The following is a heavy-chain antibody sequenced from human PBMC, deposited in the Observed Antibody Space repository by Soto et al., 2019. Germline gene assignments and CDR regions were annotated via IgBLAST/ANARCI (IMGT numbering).Heavy chain of an antibody. V-gene: IGHV3-30*18. Sequence: PGGSLRLSCAASGFTFSSYGMHWVRQAPGKGLEWVAVISYDGSNKYYADSVKGRFTISRDNSKNTLYLQMNSLRAEDTAVYYCAKDISLDESYFDYWGQGTLVTVSS. J-gene: IGHJ4*02. CDR1: GFTFSSYG. CDR3: AKDISLDESYFDY. D-gene: IGHD3-16*01. CDR2: ISYDGSNK.